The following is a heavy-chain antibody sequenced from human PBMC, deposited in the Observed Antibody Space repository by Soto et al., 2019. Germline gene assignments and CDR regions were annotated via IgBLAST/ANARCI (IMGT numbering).Heavy chain of an antibody. J-gene: IGHJ5*02. V-gene: IGHV1-3*01. Sequence: LVQSGAEVKKPGASVIVSCKASGYTFNTYTLHWVRQAPGQGPEWRGSINPGYGNTKYSEKFQDRVTITRDTSATVAYMELSSLRSEDTAVYYCTREVRRNWFDPWGQGTLVTVSS. CDR2: INPGYGNT. CDR3: TREVRRNWFDP. CDR1: GYTFNTYT.